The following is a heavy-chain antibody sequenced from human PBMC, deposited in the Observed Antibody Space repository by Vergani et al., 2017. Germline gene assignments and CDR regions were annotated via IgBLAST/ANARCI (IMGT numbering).Heavy chain of an antibody. D-gene: IGHD3-3*01. CDR3: ASARKFRFGVVWENLFDP. Sequence: EVELVESGGGLVQPGGSLRLSCAASGFTFNEYWMHWARQVPGKGLVWVSGMNGDGDTISYADSVKGRFTISRDNAKNTLFLQMNSLRAEDTAVYYCASARKFRFGVVWENLFDPWGQGTLVTVSS. CDR1: GFTFNEYW. CDR2: MNGDGDTI. J-gene: IGHJ5*02. V-gene: IGHV3-74*01.